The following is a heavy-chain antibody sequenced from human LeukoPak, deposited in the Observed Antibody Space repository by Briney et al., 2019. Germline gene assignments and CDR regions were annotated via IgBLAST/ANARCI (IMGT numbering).Heavy chain of an antibody. D-gene: IGHD5-18*01. CDR1: GGSISNYY. CDR3: ARTTEGGYTYDYFYYYYMDV. Sequence: SSETLFLTCTVSGGSISNYYWSWIRQPPGKELEWIGYIYYSGSTNYNPSLKSRVTISVDTSKNQFSLKLSSVTAADTAAYYCARTTEGGYTYDYFYYYYMDVWGKGTTVTISS. J-gene: IGHJ6*03. V-gene: IGHV4-59*01. CDR2: IYYSGST.